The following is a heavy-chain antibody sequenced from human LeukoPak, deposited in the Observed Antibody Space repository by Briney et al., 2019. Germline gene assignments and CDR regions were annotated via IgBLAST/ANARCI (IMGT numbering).Heavy chain of an antibody. CDR1: VFTFNNYA. Sequence: RGSLRLSCTASVFTFNNYAMSWVRQAPGKGLEWVSASSASGDSPYYADSVKGRFTISRDNSKNTLDLQMNSLRVEDTAVYYCAKGVYGSGSYREYFEQWGQGTLVTVSS. CDR3: AKGVYGSGSYREYFEQ. D-gene: IGHD3-10*01. CDR2: SSASGDSP. J-gene: IGHJ1*01. V-gene: IGHV3-23*01.